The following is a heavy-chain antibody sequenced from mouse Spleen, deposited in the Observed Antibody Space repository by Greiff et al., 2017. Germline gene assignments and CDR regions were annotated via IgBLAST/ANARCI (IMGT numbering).Heavy chain of an antibody. D-gene: IGHD2-4*01. J-gene: IGHJ2*01. Sequence: QVQLQQPGAELVMPGASVKMSCKASGYTFTDYWMHWVKQRPGQGLEWIGAIDTSDSYTSYNQKFKGKATLTVDESSSTAYMQLSSLTSEDSAVYYCARYDYAFDYWGQGTTLTVSS. CDR3: ARYDYAFDY. CDR1: GYTFTDYW. CDR2: IDTSDSYT. V-gene: IGHV1-69*01.